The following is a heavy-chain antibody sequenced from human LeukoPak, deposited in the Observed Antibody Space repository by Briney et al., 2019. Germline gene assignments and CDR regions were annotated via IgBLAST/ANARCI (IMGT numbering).Heavy chain of an antibody. CDR3: ARPGYYDNSGFNFDY. D-gene: IGHD3-22*01. J-gene: IGHJ4*02. CDR1: GGSISSSTVY. V-gene: IGHV4-39*01. CDR2: INYSGYT. Sequence: SETLSLTCTVSGGSISSSTVYWGWIRQPPGKGLEWIGGINYSGYTYYNPSLKSRVTITVDTPKNQFSLKLSSVTAADTAVYYCARPGYYDNSGFNFDYWGQGTLVTVSS.